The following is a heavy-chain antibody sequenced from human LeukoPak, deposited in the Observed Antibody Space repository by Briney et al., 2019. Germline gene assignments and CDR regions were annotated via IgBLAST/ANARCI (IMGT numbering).Heavy chain of an antibody. CDR1: GFTFSSYA. CDR3: AKVIDSYGQGDI. Sequence: PGGSLRLSCTASGFTFSSYAMTWVRQAPGKGLEWVSGISISGASTYYADSVKGRFTISRDNSKNTLYLQMSSLRAEDTAVYYCAKVIDSYGQGDIWGQGTMVTVSS. V-gene: IGHV3-23*01. D-gene: IGHD5-18*01. CDR2: ISISGAST. J-gene: IGHJ3*02.